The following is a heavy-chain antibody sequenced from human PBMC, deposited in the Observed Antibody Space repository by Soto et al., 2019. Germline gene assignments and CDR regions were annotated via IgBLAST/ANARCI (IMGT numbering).Heavy chain of an antibody. Sequence: GGSLRLSCAASGFTFSSYGMHWARQAPGKGLEWVAVISYDGSNKYYADSVKGRFTISRDNSKNTLYPQMNSLRAEDTAVYYCAKDRALVVYYDSTGLDYWGQGTLVTVSS. V-gene: IGHV3-30*18. CDR1: GFTFSSYG. D-gene: IGHD3-22*01. CDR2: ISYDGSNK. J-gene: IGHJ4*02. CDR3: AKDRALVVYYDSTGLDY.